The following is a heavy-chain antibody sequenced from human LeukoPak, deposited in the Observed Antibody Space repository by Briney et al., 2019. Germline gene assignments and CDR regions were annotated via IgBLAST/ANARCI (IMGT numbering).Heavy chain of an antibody. CDR1: GFTFSSYG. Sequence: PGRSLRLSCAASGFTFSSYGMHWVRQAPGKGLEWVAVIWYDGSNKYYADSVKGRFTISRDNSKNTLYLQMNSLRAEDTAVHYCARDGDTAMALYYFDYWGQGTLVTVSS. CDR2: IWYDGSNK. J-gene: IGHJ4*02. V-gene: IGHV3-33*01. CDR3: ARDGDTAMALYYFDY. D-gene: IGHD5-18*01.